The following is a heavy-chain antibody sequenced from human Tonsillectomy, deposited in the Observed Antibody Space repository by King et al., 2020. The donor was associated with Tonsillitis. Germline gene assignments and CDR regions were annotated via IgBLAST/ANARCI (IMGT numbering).Heavy chain of an antibody. V-gene: IGHV1-24*01. Sequence: HVQLVQSGAEVKKPGASVKVSCKVSGYTLSELSMHWVRQAPGKGLEWLGGFEAEDGGTIYAQKFRGRVRMTEDTSTDTAYMEVSSLTSEDTAVYYCATGGLRFLRYWGQGTLVTVPS. CDR2: FEAEDGGT. J-gene: IGHJ4*02. CDR1: GYTLSELS. D-gene: IGHD3-3*01. CDR3: ATGGLRFLRY.